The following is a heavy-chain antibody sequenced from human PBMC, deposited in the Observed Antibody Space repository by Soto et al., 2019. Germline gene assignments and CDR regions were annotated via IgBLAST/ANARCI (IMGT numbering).Heavy chain of an antibody. CDR3: AKTAGYDYVWGSSGLDP. D-gene: IGHD3-16*01. V-gene: IGHV3-30*18. CDR1: GFTFSSYG. Sequence: QVQLLESGGGVVQPGRSLRLSCAGSGFTFSSYGMHWARQAPGKGREWVAVISYDGSDKYYGDSVKGRFTISRDDSKNTLYLQMNSLRVEDTAIYYCAKTAGYDYVWGSSGLDPWGQGTLVTVSS. CDR2: ISYDGSDK. J-gene: IGHJ5*02.